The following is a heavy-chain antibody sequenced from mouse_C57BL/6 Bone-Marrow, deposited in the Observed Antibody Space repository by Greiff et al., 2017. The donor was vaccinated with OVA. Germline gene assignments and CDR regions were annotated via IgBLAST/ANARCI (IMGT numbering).Heavy chain of an antibody. V-gene: IGHV2-2*01. Sequence: VQLQESGPGLVQPSQSLSITCTVSGFSLTSYGVHWVRQSPGKGLEWLGVLWSGGSTDYNSAFISRLSICKYNSKSQVFFKKNSPQAYDTAIYYSARKVYYDYDGWFGYWGHGTLVTVSA. CDR1: GFSLTSYG. D-gene: IGHD2-4*01. J-gene: IGHJ3*01. CDR2: LWSGGST. CDR3: ARKVYYDYDGWFGY.